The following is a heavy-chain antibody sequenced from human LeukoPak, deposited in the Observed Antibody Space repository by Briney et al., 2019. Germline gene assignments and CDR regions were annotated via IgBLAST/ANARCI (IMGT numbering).Heavy chain of an antibody. J-gene: IGHJ4*02. V-gene: IGHV1-69*06. Sequence: SVKVSCKASGDTFSSYAINWVRQAPGQGLEWMGGIIPIFGTTKYEQKFQGRVTITADKSTSTVYMELSSLRSEDTAVYYCARGDYYGSGGFDYWGQGNLVTVSS. CDR3: ARGDYYGSGGFDY. CDR2: IIPIFGTT. D-gene: IGHD3-10*01. CDR1: GDTFSSYA.